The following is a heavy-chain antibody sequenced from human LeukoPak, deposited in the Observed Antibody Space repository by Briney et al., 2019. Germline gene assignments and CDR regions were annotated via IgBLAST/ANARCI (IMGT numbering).Heavy chain of an antibody. CDR1: GGSISSYY. V-gene: IGHV4-59*01. Sequence: SETLSLTCTVSGGSISSYYWSWIRQPPGKGLEWIGYIYYSGSTNYNPSLKSRVTISVDTSKNQFSLKLSSVTAADTAVYYCARGDIVVVPAARAYYMDVWGKGTTATVSS. D-gene: IGHD2-2*01. J-gene: IGHJ6*03. CDR3: ARGDIVVVPAARAYYMDV. CDR2: IYYSGST.